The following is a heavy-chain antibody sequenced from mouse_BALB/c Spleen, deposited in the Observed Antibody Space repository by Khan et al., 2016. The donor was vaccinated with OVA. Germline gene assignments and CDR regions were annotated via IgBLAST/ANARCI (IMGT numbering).Heavy chain of an antibody. CDR2: IFPGSVST. D-gene: IGHD2-2*01. CDR1: GYTFSSYW. CDR3: VRGGYGEFAY. V-gene: IGHV1-9*01. J-gene: IGHJ3*01. Sequence: QVQLQQSGGDLMKPGASVKISCKATGYTFSSYWIEWVKQRPGHGLEWIGQIFPGSVSTTYNEKFKGKATFTADTSSNTAYMQLSSLTSEDSAVYYCVRGGYGEFAYWGQGTLVTVSA.